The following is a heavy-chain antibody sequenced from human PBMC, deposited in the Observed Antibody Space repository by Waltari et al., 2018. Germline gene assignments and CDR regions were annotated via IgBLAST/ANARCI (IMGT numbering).Heavy chain of an antibody. CDR2: IRYDGSNK. D-gene: IGHD2-8*02. Sequence: QVQLVESGGAVVQPGGCLRLSCAASGFTCSSYGMHWVRQAPGKGLEWVAFIRYDGSNKYYADSVKGRFTISRDNSKNTLYLQMNSLRAEDTAVYYCAKGWTGDPTDYGGQGTLVTVSS. CDR3: AKGWTGDPTDY. CDR1: GFTCSSYG. V-gene: IGHV3-30*02. J-gene: IGHJ4*02.